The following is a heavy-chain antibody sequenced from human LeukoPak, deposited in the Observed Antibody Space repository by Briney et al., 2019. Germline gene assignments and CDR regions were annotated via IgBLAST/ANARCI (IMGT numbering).Heavy chain of an antibody. CDR2: ISYDGSNK. J-gene: IGHJ3*02. Sequence: GGSLRLSCAASGFTFSSYAMHWVRQAPGKGLEWVAVISYDGSNKYYADSVKGRFTISRDNSKNTLYLQMNSLRAEDTAVYYCAKDALRSGDSSGYYYVRYGAFDIWGQGTMVTVSS. CDR1: GFTFSSYA. D-gene: IGHD3-22*01. V-gene: IGHV3-30-3*01. CDR3: AKDALRSGDSSGYYYVRYGAFDI.